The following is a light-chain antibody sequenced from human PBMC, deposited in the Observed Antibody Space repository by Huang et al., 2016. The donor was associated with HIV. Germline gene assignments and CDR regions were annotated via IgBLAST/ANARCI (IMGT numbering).Light chain of an antibody. Sequence: DIQMTQSPSSLSASVGDRVTITCQASQDISNYLSWYQHKPGRAPKPLIFDASSLETGGPSRFSGSGSGTYCTLTIASLQPEDVATYYCQHYDDPYTFGQGTKLEIK. CDR1: QDISNY. J-gene: IGKJ2*01. CDR2: DAS. V-gene: IGKV1-33*01. CDR3: QHYDDPYT.